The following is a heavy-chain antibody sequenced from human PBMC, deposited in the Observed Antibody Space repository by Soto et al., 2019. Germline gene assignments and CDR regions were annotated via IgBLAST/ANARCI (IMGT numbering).Heavy chain of an antibody. Sequence: ASVKVSCKASGYTFTRYGISWVRQAPGQGLEWMGWISAYNGNTNYAQKLQGRVTMTTDTSTSTAYMELRSLRSDDTAVYYCARVDGVLRFLEGDAFDIWGQGTMVTVSS. CDR2: ISAYNGNT. CDR1: GYTFTRYG. J-gene: IGHJ3*02. CDR3: ARVDGVLRFLEGDAFDI. D-gene: IGHD3-3*01. V-gene: IGHV1-18*01.